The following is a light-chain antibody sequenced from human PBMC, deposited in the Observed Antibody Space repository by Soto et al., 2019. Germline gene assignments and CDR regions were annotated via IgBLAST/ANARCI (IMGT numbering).Light chain of an antibody. CDR1: QSISSW. Sequence: GYRVTSTCRASQSISSWLAWYQQKPGKAPKVLIYDASSLESGVPSRFSGSGSGTEFTLTISSLQPDDFATYYCQQYNGYSRTFGQGTKVDI. CDR3: QQYNGYSRT. V-gene: IGKV1-5*01. CDR2: DAS. J-gene: IGKJ1*01.